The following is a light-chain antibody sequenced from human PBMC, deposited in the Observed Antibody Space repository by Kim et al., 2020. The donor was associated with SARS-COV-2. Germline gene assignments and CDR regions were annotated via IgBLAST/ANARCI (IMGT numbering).Light chain of an antibody. CDR3: QETFTTPPSI. Sequence: DIQMTQSPSSLSASVGDTVTITCRASQAITGYVNWYQQKPGKAPNLLIYGASTLQTGVPSRFSGSGSGTDFALTISSLQPEDFATYYCQETFTTPPSIFGQGTKLEI. V-gene: IGKV1-39*01. CDR2: GAS. CDR1: QAITGY. J-gene: IGKJ2*01.